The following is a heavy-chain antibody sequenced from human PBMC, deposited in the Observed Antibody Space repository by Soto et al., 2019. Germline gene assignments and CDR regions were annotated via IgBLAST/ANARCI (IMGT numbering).Heavy chain of an antibody. D-gene: IGHD3-22*01. Sequence: QITLKESGPTLVKPTQTLTLTCTFSGFSLSTSGVGVGWIRQPPGKALEWLALIYWDDDKRYSPSLKSRLTITKDTXXNXVXXTMTNMDPVDTATYYCAHSQAPYDSSGYYRTRFDYWGQGTLVTVSS. J-gene: IGHJ4*02. CDR3: AHSQAPYDSSGYYRTRFDY. V-gene: IGHV2-5*02. CDR2: IYWDDDK. CDR1: GFSLSTSGVG.